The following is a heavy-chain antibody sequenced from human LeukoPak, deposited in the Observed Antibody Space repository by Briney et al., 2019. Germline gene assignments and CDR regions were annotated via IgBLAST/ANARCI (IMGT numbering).Heavy chain of an antibody. J-gene: IGHJ4*02. CDR2: ISGSGGST. D-gene: IGHD4-11*01. CDR1: GFTFSNYA. Sequence: GGSLRLSCAASGFTFSNYAMSWVRQAPGKGLEWVSAISGSGGSTYYADSVKGRFTISRDNSKDTLYLQMNSLRAEDTAVYYCAKARFTVTNYFDYWGQGTLVTVPS. V-gene: IGHV3-23*01. CDR3: AKARFTVTNYFDY.